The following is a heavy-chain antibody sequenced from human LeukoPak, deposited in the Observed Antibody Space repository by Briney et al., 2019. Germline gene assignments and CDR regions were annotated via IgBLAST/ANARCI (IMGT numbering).Heavy chain of an antibody. Sequence: TGGSLRLSCAASGLTVGSNYMSWVRQAPGKGLEWVSVIYSGGSTYYADSVKGRFTISRDNSKNTLYLQMNSLRAEDTAVYYCARALVRGGKFDYWGQGALVTVSS. CDR2: IYSGGST. D-gene: IGHD3-10*01. J-gene: IGHJ4*02. V-gene: IGHV3-66*01. CDR1: GLTVGSNY. CDR3: ARALVRGGKFDY.